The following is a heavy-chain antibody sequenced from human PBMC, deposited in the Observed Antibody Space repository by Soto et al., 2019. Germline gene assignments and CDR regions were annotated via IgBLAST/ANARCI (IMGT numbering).Heavy chain of an antibody. D-gene: IGHD5-18*01. CDR2: IFYSGST. J-gene: IGHJ4*02. V-gene: IGHV4-59*01. Sequence: SETLSLTCTVSGGSIRSYYWTWIRQPPGKGLEWLGYIFYSGSTFYNPSLKSRVTISIHTSKSQFSLQLTSVTAADTAVYYCARGAADTAMVDSWGPGKLVTVSS. CDR1: GGSIRSYY. CDR3: ARGAADTAMVDS.